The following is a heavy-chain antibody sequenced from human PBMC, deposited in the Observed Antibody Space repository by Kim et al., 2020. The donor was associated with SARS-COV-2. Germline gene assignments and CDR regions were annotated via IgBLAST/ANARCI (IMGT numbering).Heavy chain of an antibody. CDR1: GFTFSTYA. CDR3: AKDRTGGGDYSYGMYV. D-gene: IGHD2-21*01. CDR2: IGGSGGAGLT. V-gene: IGHV3-23*01. J-gene: IGHJ6*01. Sequence: GGSLRLSCAASGFTFSTYAMSWVRRAPGEGLEWVSAIGGSGGAGLTYYADSVKGRFTISRDDSKGTLFLQMNSLRAEDTAVYYCAKDRTGGGDYSYGMYV.